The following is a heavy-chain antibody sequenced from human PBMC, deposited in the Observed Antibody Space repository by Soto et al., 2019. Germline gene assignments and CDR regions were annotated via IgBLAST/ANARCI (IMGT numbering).Heavy chain of an antibody. D-gene: IGHD3-3*01. CDR2: IIPIFGTA. CDR3: ARDHQQLRFLEWSHHGALQYYYYGMDV. CDR1: GGTFSSYA. V-gene: IGHV1-69*06. J-gene: IGHJ6*02. Sequence: QVQLVQSGAEVKKPGSSVKVSCKASGGTFSSYAISWVRQAPGQGLEWMGGIIPIFGTANYAQKFQGRVTITADKSTSIAYMELSSLRSEDTAVYYCARDHQQLRFLEWSHHGALQYYYYGMDVWGQGTTVTVSS.